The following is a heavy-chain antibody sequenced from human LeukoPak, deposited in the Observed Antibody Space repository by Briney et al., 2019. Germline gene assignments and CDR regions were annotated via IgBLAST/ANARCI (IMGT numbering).Heavy chain of an antibody. J-gene: IGHJ6*02. CDR1: GFTVSSNY. CDR2: IYSGGST. Sequence: GGSLRLSCAASGFTVSSNYMSWVRQAPGKGLEWVSVIYSGGSTYYADSVKGRFTISRDNSKNTLYLQMNSLRAEDTAVYYCATKSSADYYYYYGMDVWGQGTTVTVSS. V-gene: IGHV3-53*01. CDR3: ATKSSADYYYYYGMDV.